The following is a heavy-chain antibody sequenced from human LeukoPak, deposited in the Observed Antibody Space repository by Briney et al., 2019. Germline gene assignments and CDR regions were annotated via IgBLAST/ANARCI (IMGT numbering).Heavy chain of an antibody. V-gene: IGHV1-58*02. CDR3: AADSRITMVRGVSRDYYYYYGMDV. CDR1: GFTFTSSA. CDR2: IVVGSGST. D-gene: IGHD3-10*01. Sequence: SVKVSCKASGFTFTSSAMQWVRQARGQRLEWIGWIVVGSGSTNYAQKFQERATITRDMSTSTAYMELRSLRSEDTAVYYCAADSRITMVRGVSRDYYYYYGMDVWGQGTTVTVSS. J-gene: IGHJ6*02.